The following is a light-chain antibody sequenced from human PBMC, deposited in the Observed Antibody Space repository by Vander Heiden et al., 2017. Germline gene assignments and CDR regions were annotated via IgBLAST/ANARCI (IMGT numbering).Light chain of an antibody. J-gene: IGKJ4*01. V-gene: IGKV3D-15*01. CDR1: QNINKH. CDR3: QQYNNWVS. CDR2: SAS. Sequence: MLTQFPGTLSVSPGETATLSCRASQNINKHLAWYQLKPGQAPRLVVHSASTRATGVTARLSGSGSGTEFTLTITGLQSEDLAVYYCQQYNNWVSFGGGTKVEFK.